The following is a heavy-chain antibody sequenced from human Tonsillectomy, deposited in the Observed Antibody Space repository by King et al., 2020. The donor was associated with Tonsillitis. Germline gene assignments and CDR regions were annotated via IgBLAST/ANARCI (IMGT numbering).Heavy chain of an antibody. D-gene: IGHD5-18*01. V-gene: IGHV3-23*04. CDR3: AKGVHTDRGKDRED. J-gene: IGHJ4*02. CDR2: ISGSGENT. Sequence: VQLVESGGGLVQPGGSLRLSCAASGFTFSIYAMSWVRQAPGKGLEWVSDISGSGENTIYTDSVKGRFTLSRDNSKNTLYLLMNTLRAEDTAVYYWAKGVHTDRGKDREDWGQGARVT. CDR1: GFTFSIYA.